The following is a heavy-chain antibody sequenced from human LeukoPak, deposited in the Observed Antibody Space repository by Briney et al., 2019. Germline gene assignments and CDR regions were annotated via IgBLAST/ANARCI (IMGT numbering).Heavy chain of an antibody. Sequence: GGSLRLSCAASVFTFDDYAMHWVRQAPGKGLEWVSLISGDGGSTYYADSVKGRFTISRDNSKNSLYLQMNSLRTEDTALYYCAKDIDYGDYGSCFDYWGQGTLVTVSS. J-gene: IGHJ4*02. V-gene: IGHV3-43*02. CDR1: VFTFDDYA. D-gene: IGHD4-17*01. CDR3: AKDIDYGDYGSCFDY. CDR2: ISGDGGST.